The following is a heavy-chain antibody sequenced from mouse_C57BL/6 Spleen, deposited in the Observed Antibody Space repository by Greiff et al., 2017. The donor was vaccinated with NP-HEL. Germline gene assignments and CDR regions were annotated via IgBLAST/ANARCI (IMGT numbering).Heavy chain of an antibody. CDR3: ARDQGNWHSY. CDR1: GFTFSSYA. J-gene: IGHJ3*01. D-gene: IGHD2-1*01. V-gene: IGHV5-4*01. Sequence: DVQLVESGGGLVKPGGSLKLSCAASGFTFSSYAMSWVRQTPEKRLEWVATISDGGSYTYYPDNVKGRFTISRDNAKNNLYLQMSHLKSEDTAMYYCARDQGNWHSYWGQGTLVTVSA. CDR2: ISDGGSYT.